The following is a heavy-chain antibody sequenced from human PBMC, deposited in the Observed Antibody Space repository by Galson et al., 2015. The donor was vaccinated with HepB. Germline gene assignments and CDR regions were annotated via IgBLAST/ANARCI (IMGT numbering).Heavy chain of an antibody. Sequence: SLRLSCAASGFTFSSYAMHWVRQAPGKGLEWVAVISYDGSNKYYADSVKGRFTISRDNSKNTLYLQMNSLRAEDTAVYYCARPLIAAPPLYYYYGMDVWGQGTTVTVSS. D-gene: IGHD6-6*01. CDR3: ARPLIAAPPLYYYYGMDV. CDR1: GFTFSSYA. CDR2: ISYDGSNK. J-gene: IGHJ6*02. V-gene: IGHV3-30-3*01.